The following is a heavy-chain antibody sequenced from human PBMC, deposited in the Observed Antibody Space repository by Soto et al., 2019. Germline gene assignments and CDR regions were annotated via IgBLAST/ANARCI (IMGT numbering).Heavy chain of an antibody. Sequence: ETLSLTCTVSGGSISSYYWSWIRQPPGKGLEWIGYIYYSGSTNYNPSLKSRVTISVDTSKNQFSLKLSSVTAADTAMYYCARAMIRGKNYYGMDVWGQGTTVTVSS. J-gene: IGHJ6*02. CDR1: GGSISSYY. CDR2: IYYSGST. V-gene: IGHV4-59*01. D-gene: IGHD3-10*01. CDR3: ARAMIRGKNYYGMDV.